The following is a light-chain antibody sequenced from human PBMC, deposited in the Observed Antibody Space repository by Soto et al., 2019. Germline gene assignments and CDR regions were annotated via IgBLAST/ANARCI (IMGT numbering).Light chain of an antibody. J-gene: IGKJ2*01. CDR3: MQGTHWPRT. Sequence: DAVMTQSPLSLSVTVGQPASISCRSSRSLVYSDGNTYLAWLQQRPGQSPRRLIYTVSYRDSGVPDRFSGSGSGTDFTLKISRVEAEDVGIYYCMQGTHWPRTFGQGTKLEIK. CDR1: RSLVYSDGNTY. V-gene: IGKV2-30*01. CDR2: TVS.